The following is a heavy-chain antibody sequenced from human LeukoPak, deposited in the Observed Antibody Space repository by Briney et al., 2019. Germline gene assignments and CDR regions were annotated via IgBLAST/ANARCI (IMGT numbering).Heavy chain of an antibody. J-gene: IGHJ4*02. CDR2: IYHSGST. Sequence: PSQTLSLTCAVSGGSISSGGYSWSWIRQPPGKGLEWIGYIYHSGSTYYNPSLKSRVTISVDRSKNQFSLKLSSVTAADTAVYYCARVSGYYDSSGQFDYWGQGTLVTVSS. CDR3: ARVSGYYDSSGQFDY. D-gene: IGHD3-22*01. V-gene: IGHV4-30-2*01. CDR1: GGSISSGGYS.